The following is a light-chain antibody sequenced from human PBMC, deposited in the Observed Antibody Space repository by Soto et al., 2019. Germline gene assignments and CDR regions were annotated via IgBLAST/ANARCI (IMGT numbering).Light chain of an antibody. V-gene: IGLV2-11*01. CDR3: CSYAGGPYV. J-gene: IGLJ1*01. CDR1: SSDVGGYNY. CDR2: DVS. Sequence: QSVLTQPRSVYGSPGQSVAISCTGSSSDVGGYNYVSWYQQHPGKAPKVMIYDVSKRPSGVPDRFSGSKSGDTASLTITGLQAEDEADYYCCSYAGGPYVFGTGTKLTVL.